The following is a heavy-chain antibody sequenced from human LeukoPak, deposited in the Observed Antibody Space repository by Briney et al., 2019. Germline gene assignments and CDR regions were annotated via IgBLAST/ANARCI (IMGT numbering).Heavy chain of an antibody. CDR3: ARDASNYGSGSY. CDR1: GGSISSGDYY. J-gene: IGHJ4*02. D-gene: IGHD3-10*01. V-gene: IGHV4-30-4*01. Sequence: PSQTLSLTCTVSGGSISSGDYYWSWIRQPPGKGLEWIGYIYYSGSTYYNPSLKSRVTISVDTSKNQFSLKLSSVTAADTAVYYCARDASNYGSGSYWGQGTLVIVSS. CDR2: IYYSGST.